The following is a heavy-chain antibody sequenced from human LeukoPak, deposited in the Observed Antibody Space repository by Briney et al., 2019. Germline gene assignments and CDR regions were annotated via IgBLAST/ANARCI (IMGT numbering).Heavy chain of an antibody. Sequence: GGSLRLSCEASGFTFSNYWMTWVRQVPGKGLEWVANIRQDGSDKHYVDSVKGRSTISRDNAKNSLFLQMNSLRAEDTAVYYCVRDSYTNTWHFQEQDYWGQGTLVTVSS. D-gene: IGHD2-2*02. CDR2: IRQDGSDK. J-gene: IGHJ4*02. CDR1: GFTFSNYW. CDR3: VRDSYTNTWHFQEQDY. V-gene: IGHV3-7*01.